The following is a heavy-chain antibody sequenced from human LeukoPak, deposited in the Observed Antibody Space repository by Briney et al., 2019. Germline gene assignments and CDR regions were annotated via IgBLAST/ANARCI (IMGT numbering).Heavy chain of an antibody. J-gene: IGHJ4*02. CDR2: ISSSSSYI. Sequence: GGSLRLSCAASGFTFSSYWMSWVRQAPGKGLEWVSSISSSSSYIYYADSVKGRFTISRDNAKNSLYLQMNSLRAEDTAVYYCARTNYYDSSGYYFDYWGQGTLVTVSS. V-gene: IGHV3-21*01. CDR1: GFTFSSYW. D-gene: IGHD3-22*01. CDR3: ARTNYYDSSGYYFDY.